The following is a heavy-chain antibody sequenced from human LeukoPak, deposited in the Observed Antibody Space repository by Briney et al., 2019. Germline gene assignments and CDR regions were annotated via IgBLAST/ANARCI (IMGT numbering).Heavy chain of an antibody. CDR3: ARDGGRFCTRGSCFSDA. CDR1: GFQFNTYW. V-gene: IGHV3-7*05. J-gene: IGHJ5*02. CDR2: IKEDGSET. Sequence: GGSLRLSCAGSGFQFNTYWISWIRQAPGKGLQWLGNIKEDGSETYYVGSLKGRLTISRDNAKNSSFLEMSSLGVEDTAVYYCARDGGRFCTRGSCFSDAWGQGTLVTVSS. D-gene: IGHD2-15*01.